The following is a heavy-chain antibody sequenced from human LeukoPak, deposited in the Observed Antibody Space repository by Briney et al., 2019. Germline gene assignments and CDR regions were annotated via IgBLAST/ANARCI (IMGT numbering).Heavy chain of an antibody. Sequence: GGSLRLSCAASGFTFSSYSMNWVRQAPGKGLEWVSYISSSSSTIYYAESVKGRFTISRDNAKTSLYLQMNSLRAEDTAVYYCARGVVVVVAATYNWFDPWGQGTLVTVSS. V-gene: IGHV3-48*01. CDR3: ARGVVVVVAATYNWFDP. CDR2: ISSSSSTI. D-gene: IGHD2-15*01. J-gene: IGHJ5*02. CDR1: GFTFSSYS.